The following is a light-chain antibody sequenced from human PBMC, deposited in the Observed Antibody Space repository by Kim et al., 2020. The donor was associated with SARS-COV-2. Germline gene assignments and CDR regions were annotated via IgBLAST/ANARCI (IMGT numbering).Light chain of an antibody. J-gene: IGKJ2*01. CDR3: MQATQSPFT. Sequence: QSASQSCRSSQSLIRSDETTYLRWLHQRPGQPPKLLIYTTSNRAAGVPDRFVGGGAGTSFTLRIDSGKAEDVGIYYCMQATQSPFTFGRGTKLEI. CDR2: TTS. CDR1: QSLIRSDETTY. V-gene: IGKV2-24*01.